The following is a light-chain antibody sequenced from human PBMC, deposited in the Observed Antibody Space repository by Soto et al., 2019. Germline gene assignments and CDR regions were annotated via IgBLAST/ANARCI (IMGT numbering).Light chain of an antibody. J-gene: IGKJ4*01. Sequence: EIVLMQSPGTLSLSPGERATLSCRASQSVGNNYLAWYQQKPGQAPRFLIYDASSRATGIPDRFSGSGSGTDFTLTISRLEPEDFAVYYCQQYGSTPLTFGGGTKV. CDR3: QQYGSTPLT. CDR2: DAS. CDR1: QSVGNNY. V-gene: IGKV3-20*01.